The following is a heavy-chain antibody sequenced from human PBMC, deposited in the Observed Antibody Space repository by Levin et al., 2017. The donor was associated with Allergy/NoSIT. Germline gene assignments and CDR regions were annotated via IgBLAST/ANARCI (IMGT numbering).Heavy chain of an antibody. Sequence: SGPTLVKPTQTLTLTCTFSGFSLTTAGVGVGWIRQPPGKALEWLALIYWDDDKPYSPSLKNRLTITKDTSKNQVVPTMNNMDPVDTATYYFARIPYFELESNWFDPWGQGTRVTVSS. CDR1: GFSLTTAGVG. D-gene: IGHD3-9*01. CDR2: IYWDDDK. V-gene: IGHV2-5*02. J-gene: IGHJ5*02. CDR3: ARIPYFELESNWFDP.